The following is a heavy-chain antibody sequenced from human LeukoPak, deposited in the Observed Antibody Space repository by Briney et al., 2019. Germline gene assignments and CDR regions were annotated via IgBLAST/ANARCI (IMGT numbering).Heavy chain of an antibody. J-gene: IGHJ4*02. D-gene: IGHD3-9*01. CDR1: GFTFDDYA. CDR3: AEDRGLYDILTGFDY. V-gene: IGHV3-9*01. CDR2: ISWNSGSI. Sequence: RSGGSLRLSCAASGFTFDDYAMHWVRQAPGKGLEWVSGISWNSGSIGYADSVKGRFTISRDNAKNSLYLQMNSLRAEDTALYYCAEDRGLYDILTGFDYWGQGTLVTVSS.